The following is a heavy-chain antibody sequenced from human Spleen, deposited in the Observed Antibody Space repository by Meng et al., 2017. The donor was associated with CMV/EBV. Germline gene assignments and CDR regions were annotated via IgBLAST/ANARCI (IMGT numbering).Heavy chain of an antibody. CDR2: LPYGGSI. V-gene: IGHV4-39*06. CDR1: GASITSSSYF. D-gene: IGHD3-3*01. Sequence: SETLSLTCTVSGASITSSSYFWDWIRQSPGKGLEWIGSLPYGGSIYYNSSLKSRVTISVDMSRNQLTLRLTSVTAADTAVYYCAKIFPSDYYRYSMDVWGQGTTVTVSS. CDR3: AKIFPSDYYRYSMDV. J-gene: IGHJ6*02.